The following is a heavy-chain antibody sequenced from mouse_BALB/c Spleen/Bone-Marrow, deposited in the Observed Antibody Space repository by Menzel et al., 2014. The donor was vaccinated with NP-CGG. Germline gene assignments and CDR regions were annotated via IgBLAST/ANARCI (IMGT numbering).Heavy chain of an antibody. D-gene: IGHD1-1*01. CDR2: IDPYYGGT. V-gene: IGHV1-39*01. CDR1: GYSFTGYN. CDR3: AISVSLRAMDY. J-gene: IGHJ4*01. Sequence: VHVKQSGPELEKPGASVKISCKASGYSFTGYNMNWVKQSNGKSLEWIGDIDPYYGGTSYNQKLKDKATLTVDKSSSTAYMQLKSLTSEDSAVYYCAISVSLRAMDYWGQRTSVTVSS.